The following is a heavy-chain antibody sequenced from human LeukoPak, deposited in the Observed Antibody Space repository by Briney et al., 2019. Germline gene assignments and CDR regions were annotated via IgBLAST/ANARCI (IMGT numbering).Heavy chain of an antibody. D-gene: IGHD1-26*01. CDR2: INDDGSRT. Sequence: GGSLRLSCAASGFSFSTSWMHWVRQAPGKGLVWVSRINDDGSRTTSADSVKGRSTISRDNAKNTVYLQMNSLRAEDTAVYYCARALGSPLDYWGQGTLLIVSS. V-gene: IGHV3-74*03. CDR1: GFSFSTSW. J-gene: IGHJ4*02. CDR3: ARALGSPLDY.